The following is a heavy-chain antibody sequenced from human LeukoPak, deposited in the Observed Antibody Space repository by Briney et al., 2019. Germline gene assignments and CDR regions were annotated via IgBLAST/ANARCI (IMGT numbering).Heavy chain of an antibody. CDR2: IYSGGIT. CDR1: GFTVSSNY. Sequence: GGSLRLSCAASGFTVSSNYMSWVRQAPGRGLEWVSVIYSGGITYYADSVKGRFTISRDNSKNTVYLQMNSLRAEDTAVYYCASGDYDILTCDYWGQGSLVTVSS. CDR3: ASGDYDILTCDY. D-gene: IGHD3-9*01. J-gene: IGHJ4*02. V-gene: IGHV3-66*01.